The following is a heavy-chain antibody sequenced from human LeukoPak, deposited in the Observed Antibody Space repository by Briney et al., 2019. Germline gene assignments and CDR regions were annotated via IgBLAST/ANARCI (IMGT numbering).Heavy chain of an antibody. J-gene: IGHJ4*02. CDR3: ARSSVRYFDWSLPY. CDR1: GFTFSSYS. V-gene: IGHV3-7*01. Sequence: GGSLRLSCAASGFTFSSYSMNWVRQAPGKGLEWVANIKQDGSEKYYVDSVKGRFTISRDNAKNSLYLQMNSLRAEDTAVYYCARSSVRYFDWSLPYWGQGTLVTVSS. D-gene: IGHD3-9*01. CDR2: IKQDGSEK.